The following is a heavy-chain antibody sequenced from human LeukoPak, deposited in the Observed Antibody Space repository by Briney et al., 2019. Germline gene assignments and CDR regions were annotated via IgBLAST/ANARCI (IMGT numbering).Heavy chain of an antibody. D-gene: IGHD2-2*01. Sequence: PGGSLRLSCAASGFTFSTFAMIWVRQPPGKGLEWVSSIFPSGGEIHYADSVRGRFTISRDNSKNTLYLQMNSLRAEDTAVYYCAKGGIFHCSSTSCYSSYMDVWGKGTTVTISS. CDR3: AKGGIFHCSSTSCYSSYMDV. CDR2: IFPSGGEI. CDR1: GFTFSTFA. J-gene: IGHJ6*03. V-gene: IGHV3-23*01.